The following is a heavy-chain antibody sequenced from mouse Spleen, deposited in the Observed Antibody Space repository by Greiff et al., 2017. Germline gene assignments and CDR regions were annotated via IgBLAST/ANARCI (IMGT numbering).Heavy chain of an antibody. Sequence: QVQLKQPGAELVKPGASVKLSCKASGYTFTSYWMHWVKQRPGQGLEWIGEIDPSDSYTNYNQKFKGKATLTVDKSSSTAYMQLSSLTSEDSAVYYCANLLPGGYAMDYWGQGTSVTVSS. CDR1: GYTFTSYW. CDR2: IDPSDSYT. J-gene: IGHJ4*01. D-gene: IGHD2-1*01. V-gene: IGHV1-69*02. CDR3: ANLLPGGYAMDY.